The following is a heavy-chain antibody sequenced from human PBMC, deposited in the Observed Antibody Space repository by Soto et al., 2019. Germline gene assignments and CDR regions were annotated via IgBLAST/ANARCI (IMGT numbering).Heavy chain of an antibody. D-gene: IGHD2-2*01. CDR3: ARDTSTSFDY. V-gene: IGHV1-18*01. Sequence: HVQLVQSGGELKKPGASVKVSCNTSGYTFNTYFITWVRQAPGQGLEWMGWISPHNGNTNYAEKFQGRVTMTTDTITKTAYMELRNLRFDDTAVYYCARDTSTSFDYWGQGTRVTVPS. J-gene: IGHJ4*02. CDR2: ISPHNGNT. CDR1: GYTFNTYF.